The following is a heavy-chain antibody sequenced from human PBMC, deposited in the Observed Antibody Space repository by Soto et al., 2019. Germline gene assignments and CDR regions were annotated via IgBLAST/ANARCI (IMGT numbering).Heavy chain of an antibody. D-gene: IGHD4-17*01. CDR2: ISSNGDST. V-gene: IGHV3-64D*06. Sequence: GGSLRLSCSASGFTFSVFSMHWVRQAPGKGLEYVSGISSNGDSTYYADSVKGRFTISRDNSKNTLYLQMSSLRAVDTAVYYCVHPRSTVQIPPTWGQGTLVTV. CDR1: GFTFSVFS. J-gene: IGHJ5*02. CDR3: VHPRSTVQIPPT.